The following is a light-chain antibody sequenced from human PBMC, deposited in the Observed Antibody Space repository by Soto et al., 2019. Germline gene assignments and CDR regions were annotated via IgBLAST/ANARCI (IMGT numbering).Light chain of an antibody. CDR2: VNSGGSH. J-gene: IGLJ2*01. V-gene: IGLV4-69*01. CDR3: QTGGTGYVV. Sequence: QPVLTQSPSASASLGASVKLTCTLSSGHSSYDIAWHQQQPDKGPRFLMTVNSGGSHNTGDGIPDRFSGSSSGAERYLTISRLQSEDEADYYCQTGGTGYVVFGGGTKLTVL. CDR1: SGHSSYD.